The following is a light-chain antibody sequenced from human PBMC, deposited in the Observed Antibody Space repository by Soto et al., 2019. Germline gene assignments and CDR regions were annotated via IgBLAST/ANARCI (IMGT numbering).Light chain of an antibody. CDR3: QQYDDSARYT. CDR1: QSVNTRY. CDR2: ATS. J-gene: IGKJ2*01. Sequence: EIVLTQSPGTLSLSPGERATLSCRASQSVNTRYSAWYQKKPGQAPRLLIYATSSRATGIPDRFSGSGSGTDFTLTISRLEPEDFAVYYCQQYDDSARYTFGQGTNLEIK. V-gene: IGKV3-20*01.